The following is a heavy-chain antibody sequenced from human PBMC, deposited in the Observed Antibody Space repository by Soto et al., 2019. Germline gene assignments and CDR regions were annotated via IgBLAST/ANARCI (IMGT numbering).Heavy chain of an antibody. V-gene: IGHV3-21*01. CDR3: ARESEDLTSNFDY. Sequence: LRLSCAASGFTFTRYSMNWVRQAPGKGLEWVSSISSTTNYIYYADSMKGRFTVSRDNAKNSVYLEMNSLSAEDTALYYCARESEDLTSNFDYWGQGTLVTAPQ. CDR2: ISSTTNYI. CDR1: GFTFTRYS. J-gene: IGHJ4*02.